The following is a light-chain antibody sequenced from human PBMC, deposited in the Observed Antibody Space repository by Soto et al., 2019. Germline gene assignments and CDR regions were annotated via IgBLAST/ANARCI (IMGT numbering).Light chain of an antibody. CDR1: QSVSSSY. CDR3: QLDGSSPPWT. Sequence: EIVLTPSPGTLSLSPGERATLSCRASQSVSSSYLAWYQQKPGQAPRLLMYGASSRATGIPDRFSGGGSGTDFDLTISRLEPENFAVYYWQLDGSSPPWTFGHGTKVEV. V-gene: IGKV3-20*01. CDR2: GAS. J-gene: IGKJ1*01.